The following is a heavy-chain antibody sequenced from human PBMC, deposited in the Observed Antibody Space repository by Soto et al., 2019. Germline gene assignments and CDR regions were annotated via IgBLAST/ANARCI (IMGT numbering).Heavy chain of an antibody. J-gene: IGHJ4*02. CDR3: ARDGVGTTTYFGYFDY. V-gene: IGHV3-21*01. CDR2: ISSSSSYI. CDR1: GFTFSSYS. Sequence: GGSLRLSCAASGFTFSSYSMNWVRQAPGKGLEWVSSISSSSSYIYYADSVKGRFTISRDNAKNSLYLQMNSLRAEDTAIYYSARDGVGTTTYFGYFDYWGLGTLVTVSS. D-gene: IGHD1-26*01.